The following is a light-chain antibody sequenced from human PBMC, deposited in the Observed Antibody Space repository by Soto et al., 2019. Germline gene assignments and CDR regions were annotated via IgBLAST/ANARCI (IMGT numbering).Light chain of an antibody. CDR1: SSNIGSKY. CDR2: KSD. CDR3: PTWDDSLSAWV. V-gene: IGLV1-47*01. J-gene: IGLJ3*02. Sequence: QPVLTQTPSASGTLGQRVTISCSGSSSNIGSKYVYWYQQLPGTAPKLLIYKSDQRSSGVLDRFSGSKSGTSASLAISGLRSEDEADYHCPTWDDSLSAWVFGGGTKLTVL.